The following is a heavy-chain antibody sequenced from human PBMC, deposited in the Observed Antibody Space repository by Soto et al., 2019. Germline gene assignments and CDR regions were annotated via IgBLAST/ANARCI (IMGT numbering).Heavy chain of an antibody. CDR3: GRVELEGRFFDRFDY. J-gene: IGHJ4*02. CDR1: GYTFTSYR. V-gene: IGHV1-18*01. CDR2: ISAYSGHT. D-gene: IGHD3-3*01. Sequence: QVQLVQSGAEVKKPGASVKVSCKASGYTFTSYRISWVRQAPGQRLEWMGWISAYSGHTNYAQKLQGRVTMTTDTSTSTASMELRSLRSHDTAVYYCGRVELEGRFFDRFDYWGQGALVTVSS.